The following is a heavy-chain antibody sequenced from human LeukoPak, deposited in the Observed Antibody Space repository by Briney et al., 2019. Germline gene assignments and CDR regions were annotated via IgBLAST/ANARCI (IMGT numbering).Heavy chain of an antibody. Sequence: SETLSLTCVVYGGSFSGYYWSWIRQPPGKGLEWIGEINHSGSTNYNPSLKSRVTISVDTSKNQFSLKLSYVTAADTAVYYCARADPLGIAVAGTGRSWLEPWGQGTLVTVSS. CDR2: INHSGST. CDR3: ARADPLGIAVAGTGRSWLEP. J-gene: IGHJ5*02. D-gene: IGHD6-19*01. CDR1: GGSFSGYY. V-gene: IGHV4-34*01.